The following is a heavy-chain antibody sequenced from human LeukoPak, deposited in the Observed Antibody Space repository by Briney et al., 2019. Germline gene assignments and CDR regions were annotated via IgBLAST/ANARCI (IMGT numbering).Heavy chain of an antibody. D-gene: IGHD3-9*01. CDR1: GGSISSYY. Sequence: SETLSLTCTVSGGSISSYYWSWIRQPPGKGLEWIGYISYSGSTNYNPSLKSRVTISIDTSKNQFSLKLRSVTAADTAIYHCARQGYDILTGYIDAFDIWGQGTMVTVSS. V-gene: IGHV4-59*08. CDR3: ARQGYDILTGYIDAFDI. J-gene: IGHJ3*02. CDR2: ISYSGST.